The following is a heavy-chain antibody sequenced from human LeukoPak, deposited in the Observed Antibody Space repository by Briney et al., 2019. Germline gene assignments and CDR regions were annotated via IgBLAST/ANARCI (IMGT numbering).Heavy chain of an antibody. CDR2: MNSDTGYT. D-gene: IGHD2-21*01. J-gene: IGHJ5*01. Sequence: ASVKVSCKASGYIFTSNDINWVRQAAGQGLEWMGWMNSDTGYTGYALKFHDRITLTRNTSISTAYMELSSLTSEDTAVYYCTRGATQGLINWFDPWGQGTLVTVSS. V-gene: IGHV1-8*01. CDR1: GYIFTSND. CDR3: TRGATQGLINWFDP.